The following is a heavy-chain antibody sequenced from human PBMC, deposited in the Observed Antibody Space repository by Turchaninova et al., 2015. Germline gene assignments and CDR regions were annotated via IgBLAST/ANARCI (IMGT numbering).Heavy chain of an antibody. CDR1: GLTFSNYE. J-gene: IGHJ4*02. V-gene: IGHV3-48*03. CDR3: AGLDYSSLY. Sequence: GGSLRLSCAVSGLTFSNYEMNWVRQAPGKGLEWVSYMSISGSTIYYADSVKGRFTISRDSAKNSLYLQMNSLRAEDTAIYYCAGLDYSSLYWGQGTLVTVSS. D-gene: IGHD4-11*01. CDR2: MSISGSTI.